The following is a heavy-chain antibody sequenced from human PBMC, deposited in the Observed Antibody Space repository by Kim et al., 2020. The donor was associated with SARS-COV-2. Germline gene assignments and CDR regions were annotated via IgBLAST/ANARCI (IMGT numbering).Heavy chain of an antibody. CDR3: AKDGGAAAGDAFDI. Sequence: ADSVKDRFTISRDNAKNSLYLQMNSLRAEDTALYYCAKDGGAAAGDAFDIWGQGTMVTVSS. D-gene: IGHD6-13*01. J-gene: IGHJ3*02. V-gene: IGHV3-9*01.